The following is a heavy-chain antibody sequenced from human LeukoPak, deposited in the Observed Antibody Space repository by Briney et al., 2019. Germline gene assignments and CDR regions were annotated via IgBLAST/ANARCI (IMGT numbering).Heavy chain of an antibody. Sequence: ASVKVSCKASGYTFTNHLLHWVRQAPGQGLEWVGRITPSVDTTNYAQKFRDRVTMTRDTSTSTVYMELSSLRSEDTAVYHCVREESDGYFDYWGQGTLVTVSS. CDR3: VREESDGYFDY. J-gene: IGHJ4*02. CDR1: GYTFTNHL. CDR2: ITPSVDTT. V-gene: IGHV1-46*01. D-gene: IGHD3-22*01.